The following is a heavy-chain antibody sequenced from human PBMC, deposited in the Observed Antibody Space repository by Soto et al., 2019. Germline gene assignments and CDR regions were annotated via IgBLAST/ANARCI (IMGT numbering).Heavy chain of an antibody. D-gene: IGHD2-2*01. V-gene: IGHV1-3*01. CDR1: GYTFTSYA. CDR2: INAGNGNT. J-gene: IGHJ6*03. CDR3: ARGGSYCSSTSCYDYYYYYYMEV. Sequence: GASVKVSCKASGYTFTSYAMHWVRQAPGQRLEWMGWINAGNGNTKYSQKFQGRVTITRDTSASTAYMELSSLRSEDTAVYYCARGGSYCSSTSCYDYYYYYYMEVWGKGTTVTVSS.